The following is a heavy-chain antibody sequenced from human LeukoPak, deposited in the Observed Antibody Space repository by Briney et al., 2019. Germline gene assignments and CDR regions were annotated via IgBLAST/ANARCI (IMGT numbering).Heavy chain of an antibody. J-gene: IGHJ3*02. CDR1: GFSFSSYW. V-gene: IGHV3-7*04. Sequence: GGSLRLSCAVSGFSFSSYWTSWVRQAPGKGLEWVANIKQDGSEKYYVDSVKGRFTISRDNAKNSLYLQMNSLRAEDTAVYYCAREWEMATIWSFDIWGQGTMVTVSS. D-gene: IGHD5-24*01. CDR3: AREWEMATIWSFDI. CDR2: IKQDGSEK.